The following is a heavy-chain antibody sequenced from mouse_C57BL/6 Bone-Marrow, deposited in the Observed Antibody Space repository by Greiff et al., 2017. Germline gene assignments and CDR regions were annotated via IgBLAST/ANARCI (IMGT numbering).Heavy chain of an antibody. V-gene: IGHV1-55*01. CDR3: ARRGAYYYGSSYFWYFDV. CDR2: IYPGSGST. Sequence: VQLQQPGAELVKPGASVKMSCKASGYTFTSYWITWVKQRPGQGLEWIGEIYPGSGSTNYNEKFKSQATLTVDTSSSTAYMQLSSLTSEDSAVYYCARRGAYYYGSSYFWYFDVWGTGTTVTVSS. CDR1: GYTFTSYW. D-gene: IGHD1-1*01. J-gene: IGHJ1*03.